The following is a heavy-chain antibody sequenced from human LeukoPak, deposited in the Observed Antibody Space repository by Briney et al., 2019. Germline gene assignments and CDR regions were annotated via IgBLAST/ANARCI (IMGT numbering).Heavy chain of an antibody. J-gene: IGHJ5*02. Sequence: PGGSLRLSCAASGFTFSSYSMNWVRQAPGKGLEWVSYISSSSSTIYYADSVKGRSTISRDNAKNSLYLQMNSLRAEDTAVYYCARAIGNSADVWFDPWGQGTLVTVSS. V-gene: IGHV3-48*04. D-gene: IGHD2-15*01. CDR3: ARAIGNSADVWFDP. CDR1: GFTFSSYS. CDR2: ISSSSSTI.